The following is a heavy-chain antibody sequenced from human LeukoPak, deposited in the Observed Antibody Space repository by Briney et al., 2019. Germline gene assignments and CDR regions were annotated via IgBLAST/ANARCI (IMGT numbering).Heavy chain of an antibody. Sequence: GGSLRLSCAASGFTFSNYAVSWVRQAPGKGLEWVSAISGSGGSTYYAESVKGRFTISRDNAKNTLYLQMNSLRAEDTAVYYCAKTGVVEASDYWGQGTLVTVSS. D-gene: IGHD2-15*01. J-gene: IGHJ4*02. CDR2: ISGSGGST. CDR3: AKTGVVEASDY. V-gene: IGHV3-23*01. CDR1: GFTFSNYA.